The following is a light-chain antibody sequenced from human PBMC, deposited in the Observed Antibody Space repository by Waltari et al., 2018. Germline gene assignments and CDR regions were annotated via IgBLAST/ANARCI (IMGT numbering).Light chain of an antibody. Sequence: QSVLTQPPSVSAAPGQKVTISCSGSGSNLGNNPVSWYQQVPGTAPKILIYDNNQRPSWIPDRFSGSQSGTSATLGITGLQTGDAADYYCATWSGSLRGVVFGGGTKLTVL. CDR2: DNN. J-gene: IGLJ2*01. CDR3: ATWSGSLRGVV. CDR1: GSNLGNNP. V-gene: IGLV1-51*01.